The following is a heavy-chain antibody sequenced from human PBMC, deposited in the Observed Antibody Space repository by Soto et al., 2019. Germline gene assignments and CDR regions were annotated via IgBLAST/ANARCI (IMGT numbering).Heavy chain of an antibody. CDR1: GYAFTTYG. Sequence: QVHLVQSGAEVKKPGASVKVSCKGSGYAFTTYGITWVRQAPGQGLEWMGWISAPNGNTNYAQKLQGRVTVTRDTSTSTAHMELRSLRSDDTAVYYCARGRYGDYWGQGALVTVSS. CDR2: ISAPNGNT. J-gene: IGHJ4*02. D-gene: IGHD1-1*01. V-gene: IGHV1-18*01. CDR3: ARGRYGDY.